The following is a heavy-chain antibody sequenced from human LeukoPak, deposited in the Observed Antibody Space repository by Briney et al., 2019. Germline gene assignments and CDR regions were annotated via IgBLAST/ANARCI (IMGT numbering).Heavy chain of an antibody. CDR2: ISYDGSNK. CDR3: ARDSGYIVVVPAAGLPDY. Sequence: GRSLRFSCAASGFTFSSYAMHWVRQAPGKGLEWVAVISYDGSNKYYADSVKGRFTISRDNSNNTLYLQMNSLRAEDTAVYYCARDSGYIVVVPAAGLPDYWGQGTLVTVSS. CDR1: GFTFSSYA. J-gene: IGHJ4*02. D-gene: IGHD2-2*01. V-gene: IGHV3-30-3*01.